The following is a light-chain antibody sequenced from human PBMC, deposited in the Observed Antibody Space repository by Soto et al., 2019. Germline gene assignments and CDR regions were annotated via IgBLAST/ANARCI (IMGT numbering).Light chain of an antibody. J-gene: IGKJ1*01. CDR3: QQYGSSPRT. CDR1: QSVNSSY. V-gene: IGKV3-20*01. Sequence: DIVLTQSPGTLSLSPGERATLSCRASQSVNSSYLAWYQQKPGQAPRLLIYTASSRATGIPDRFSGGGSGTDFTLTINRLEPEDFAVYYCQQYGSSPRTFGQGTKVEIK. CDR2: TAS.